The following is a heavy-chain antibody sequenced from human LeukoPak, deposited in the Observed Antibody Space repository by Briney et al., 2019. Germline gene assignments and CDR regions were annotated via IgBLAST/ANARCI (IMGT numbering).Heavy chain of an antibody. V-gene: IGHV4-30-4*01. J-gene: IGHJ4*02. D-gene: IGHD2-8*01. CDR3: AMSEGTSGAFDS. CDR2: IYYRGGT. CDR1: GGSISSGDYF. Sequence: PSETLSLTCTVSGGSISSGDYFWTWIRQPPGKGLEWIGYIYYRGGTYYSPSLKSRVTMSVDPSKNQFSLKLRSVTAADTAIYYCAMSEGTSGAFDSWGQGTLVTVSS.